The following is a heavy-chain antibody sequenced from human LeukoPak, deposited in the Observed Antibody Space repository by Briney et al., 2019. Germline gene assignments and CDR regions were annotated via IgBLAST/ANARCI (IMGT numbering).Heavy chain of an antibody. CDR2: IYTSGST. CDR1: GGSISSYN. J-gene: IGHJ4*02. CDR3: ARLPLWFGELLGHFDY. V-gene: IGHV4-59*10. Sequence: LGTPSLTSPVSGGSISSYNWGGGRGPGGEGEGGAGGIYTSGSTNYNPSLKSRVTMSVDTSKNQFSLKLSSVTAADTAVYYCARLPLWFGELLGHFDYWGQGTLVTVSS. D-gene: IGHD3-10*01.